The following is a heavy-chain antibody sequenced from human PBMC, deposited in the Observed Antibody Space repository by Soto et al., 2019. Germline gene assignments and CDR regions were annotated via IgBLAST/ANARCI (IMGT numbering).Heavy chain of an antibody. Sequence: QVQLVQSGAEEKKPGASVKVSCKASGYTFTSYAMHWVRQAPGQRLEWMGWINAGNGNTKYSQKFQNRVTITRDTSASTTYMELSSLRSEDTAVYYCARDSPEWYFDLWGRGTLVTVSS. CDR1: GYTFTSYA. CDR3: ARDSPEWYFDL. V-gene: IGHV1-3*05. CDR2: INAGNGNT. J-gene: IGHJ2*01.